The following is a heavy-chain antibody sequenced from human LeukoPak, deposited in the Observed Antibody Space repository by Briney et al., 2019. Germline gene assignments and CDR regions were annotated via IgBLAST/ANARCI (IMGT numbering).Heavy chain of an antibody. J-gene: IGHJ6*02. CDR3: ARDGPNIVVVVAATRGDYYGMDV. Sequence: GASVKVSCKASGYTFTSYGISWVRQAPGQGLEWMGWISAYNGNTNYAQKLQGRVTMTTDTSTSTAYMELRSLRSGDTAVYYCARDGPNIVVVVAATRGDYYGMDVWGQGTTVTVSS. D-gene: IGHD2-15*01. CDR1: GYTFTSYG. V-gene: IGHV1-18*01. CDR2: ISAYNGNT.